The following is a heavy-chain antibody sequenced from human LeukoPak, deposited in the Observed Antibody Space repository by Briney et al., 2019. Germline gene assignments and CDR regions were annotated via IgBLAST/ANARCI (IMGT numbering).Heavy chain of an antibody. CDR1: GGSISSYY. D-gene: IGHD2-2*01. V-gene: IGHV4-59*01. Sequence: SETLSLTCTVSGGSISSYYWSWIRQPPGKGLEWIGYIYYSGSTNYNPSLKSRVTISVDTSKNQFSLKLSSVTAADTAVYYCARDPGCSSTSCYHSYFDLWGRGTLVTVSS. J-gene: IGHJ2*01. CDR3: ARDPGCSSTSCYHSYFDL. CDR2: IYYSGST.